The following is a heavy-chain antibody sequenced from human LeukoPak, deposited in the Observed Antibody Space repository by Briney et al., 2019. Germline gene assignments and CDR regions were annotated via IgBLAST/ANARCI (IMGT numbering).Heavy chain of an antibody. CDR2: IKQDGSEK. Sequence: GGSLRLSCAASGFTFSSYWMSWVRQAPGKGLEWVANIKQDGSEKYYVDSVKGRFTISRDNARNSLYLQMNSLRAEDTAVYYCASCWGSGSPWDPFDYWGQGTLVTVSS. D-gene: IGHD3-10*01. CDR3: ASCWGSGSPWDPFDY. V-gene: IGHV3-7*01. J-gene: IGHJ4*02. CDR1: GFTFSSYW.